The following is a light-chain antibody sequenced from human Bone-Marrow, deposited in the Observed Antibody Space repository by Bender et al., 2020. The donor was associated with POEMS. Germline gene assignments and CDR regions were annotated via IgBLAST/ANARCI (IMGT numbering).Light chain of an antibody. CDR1: NRDVGNYDL. CDR3: CSYAGNRNV. J-gene: IGLJ1*01. V-gene: IGLV2-23*02. Sequence: QSALTQPASVSGSPGQSISISCTGTNRDVGNYDLVSWYQQHPDKAPKLMIYEVTKRPSGVSNRFSGSKSGNTASLTISGLQAEDEADYYCCSYAGNRNVFGTGTKVTVL. CDR2: EVT.